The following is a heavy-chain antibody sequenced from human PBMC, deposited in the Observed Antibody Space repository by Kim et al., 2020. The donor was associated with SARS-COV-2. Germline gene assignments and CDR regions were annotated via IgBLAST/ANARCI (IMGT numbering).Heavy chain of an antibody. Sequence: GGSLRLSCAASGFTFSSYGMHWVRQAPGKGLEWVAVISYDGSNKYYADSVKGRFTISRDNSKNTLYLQMNSLRAEDTAVYYCAKLTMVRGGIDYWGQGTLVTVSS. CDR1: GFTFSSYG. D-gene: IGHD3-10*01. CDR2: ISYDGSNK. J-gene: IGHJ4*02. V-gene: IGHV3-30*18. CDR3: AKLTMVRGGIDY.